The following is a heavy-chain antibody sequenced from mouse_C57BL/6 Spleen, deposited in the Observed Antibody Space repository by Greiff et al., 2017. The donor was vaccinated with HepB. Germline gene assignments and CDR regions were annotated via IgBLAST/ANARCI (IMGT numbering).Heavy chain of an antibody. V-gene: IGHV5-4*01. CDR3: ARDLDHGGFAY. Sequence: EVQRVESGGGLVKPGGSLKLSCAASGFTFSSYAMSWVRQTPEKRLEWVATISDGGSYTYYPDNVKGRFTISRDNAKNNLYLQMSHLKSEDTAMYYCARDLDHGGFAYWGQGTLVTVSA. J-gene: IGHJ3*01. CDR1: GFTFSSYA. CDR2: ISDGGSYT.